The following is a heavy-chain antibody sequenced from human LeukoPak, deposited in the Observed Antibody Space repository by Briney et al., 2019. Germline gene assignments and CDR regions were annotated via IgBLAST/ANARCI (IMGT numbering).Heavy chain of an antibody. CDR3: ARDWGVDS. CDR1: GFTFSIYT. J-gene: IGHJ4*02. D-gene: IGHD3-10*01. CDR2: TSYDGSNK. Sequence: PGGSLRLSCAASGFTFSIYTMVWVRQAPGKGLEWVAVTSYDGSNKYYADPVKGRFTISRDNSNNTLYLQMNSLRAEDTAVYYCARDWGVDSWGQGTLVTVSS. V-gene: IGHV3-30-3*01.